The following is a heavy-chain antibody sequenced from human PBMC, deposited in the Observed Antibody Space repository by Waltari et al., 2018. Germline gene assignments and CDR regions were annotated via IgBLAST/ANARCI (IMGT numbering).Heavy chain of an antibody. CDR3: ARGRIAYDYVWGSYRLPYYYYGMDV. D-gene: IGHD3-16*02. V-gene: IGHV4-34*01. CDR1: GGSFSGYY. J-gene: IGHJ6*02. CDR2: INHSGST. Sequence: QVQLQQWGAGLLKPSETLSLTCAVYGGSFSGYYWSWIRQPPGKGLEGMGEINHSGSTNYNPSLKSRVTISVDTSKNQFSLKLSSVTAADTAVYYCARGRIAYDYVWGSYRLPYYYYGMDVWGQGTTVTVSS.